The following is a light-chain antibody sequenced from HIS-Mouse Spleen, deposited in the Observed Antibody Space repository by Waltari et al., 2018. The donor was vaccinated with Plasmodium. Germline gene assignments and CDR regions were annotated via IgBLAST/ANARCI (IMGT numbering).Light chain of an antibody. V-gene: IGKV1-33*01. Sequence: EIQMTQSPSSLSASVGDSVTITCQASQDISNYLNWYQQKPGKAPKLLIYDASNLETGVPSRFSGSGSGTDFTFTISSLQPEDIATYYCQQYDNLPLTFGGGTKVEIK. CDR3: QQYDNLPLT. J-gene: IGKJ4*01. CDR2: DAS. CDR1: QDISNY.